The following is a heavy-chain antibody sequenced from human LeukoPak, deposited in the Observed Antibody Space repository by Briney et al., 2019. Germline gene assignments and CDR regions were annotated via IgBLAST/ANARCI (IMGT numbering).Heavy chain of an antibody. V-gene: IGHV4-39*01. CDR1: GGSISSSTYY. CDR2: IYSIGST. Sequence: SETLSLTCTVSGGSISSSTYYWGWIRQPPGKGLEWIGSIYSIGSTYYNPSLKSRVTISVDTSKNQFALKLSSVTAADTAVYYCARLITMVRGAHAFDIWGQGTMVTVSS. CDR3: ARLITMVRGAHAFDI. D-gene: IGHD3-10*01. J-gene: IGHJ3*02.